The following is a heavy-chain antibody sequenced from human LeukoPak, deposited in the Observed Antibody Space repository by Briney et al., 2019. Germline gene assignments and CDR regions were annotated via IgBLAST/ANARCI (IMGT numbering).Heavy chain of an antibody. CDR1: GYRFDSYL. V-gene: IGHV5-51*01. Sequence: GESLKISCRGCGYRFDSYLIAWVRQKPGKGLEWMGIIDPVESDSRYGPSFQGQVNISVGNSINTAYLQWSRLEASDSGTYYCARRGLTPEPAGVHGFRIAFDYWGQGTVVSVSS. CDR3: ARRGLTPEPAGVHGFRIAFDY. CDR2: IDPVESDS. D-gene: IGHD5/OR15-5a*01. J-gene: IGHJ4*02.